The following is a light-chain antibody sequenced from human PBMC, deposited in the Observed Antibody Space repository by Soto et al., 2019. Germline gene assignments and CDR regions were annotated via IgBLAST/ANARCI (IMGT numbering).Light chain of an antibody. CDR2: GNS. V-gene: IGLV1-40*01. CDR1: SSNIGAGYD. CDR3: QSYDSSLSGYV. J-gene: IGLJ1*01. Sequence: QPVLTQPPSVSGAPGQRVTISCTGSSSNIGAGYDVHWYQQLPGTAPKLLIYGNSNRPSGVPDRFSCSKSGTSASLAITGLQAEDEADYYYQSYDSSLSGYVFGTGTKLTVL.